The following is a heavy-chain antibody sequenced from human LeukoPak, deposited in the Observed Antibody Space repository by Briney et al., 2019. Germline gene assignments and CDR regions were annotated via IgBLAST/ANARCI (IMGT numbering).Heavy chain of an antibody. Sequence: GGSLRLSCAASGFTLSTYWMTWVRQAPGKGPEWVANIKEDGSATYYVDSVKGRFTISRDNAKKSLYLQMNSLRAEDTAVYYCARDSPGYLAYDSWGQGTLVTVSS. CDR3: ARDSPGYLAYDS. CDR1: GFTLSTYW. J-gene: IGHJ4*02. V-gene: IGHV3-7*04. CDR2: IKEDGSAT. D-gene: IGHD1-1*01.